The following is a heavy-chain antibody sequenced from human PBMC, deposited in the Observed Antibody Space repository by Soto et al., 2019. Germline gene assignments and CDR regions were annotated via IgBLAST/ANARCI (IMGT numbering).Heavy chain of an antibody. V-gene: IGHV1-69*08. CDR2: IIPILGIA. CDR1: GGTFSSYT. J-gene: IGHJ6*02. Sequence: QVQLVQSGAEVKKPGSSVKVSCKASGGTFSSYTISWVRQAPGQGLEWMGRIIPILGIANYAQKFQGGVTITADKSTSTAYMELSSRRSEDTAVYYGARDKRIAVAGAPYYYYGMDVWGQGTTVTVPS. D-gene: IGHD6-19*01. CDR3: ARDKRIAVAGAPYYYYGMDV.